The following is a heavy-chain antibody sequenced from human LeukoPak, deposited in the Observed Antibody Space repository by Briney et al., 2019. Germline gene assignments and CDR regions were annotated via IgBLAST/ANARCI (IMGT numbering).Heavy chain of an antibody. D-gene: IGHD1-26*01. Sequence: KASQTLSLTCTVSGGSISSGGYYWSWIRQHPGKGLEWIGYIYYSGSTYYNPSLKSRVTISVDTSKNQFSLKLSSVTAADTAVYYCARSESGELNWFDPWGQGTLVTVSS. CDR1: GGSISSGGYY. CDR2: IYYSGST. CDR3: ARSESGELNWFDP. J-gene: IGHJ5*02. V-gene: IGHV4-31*03.